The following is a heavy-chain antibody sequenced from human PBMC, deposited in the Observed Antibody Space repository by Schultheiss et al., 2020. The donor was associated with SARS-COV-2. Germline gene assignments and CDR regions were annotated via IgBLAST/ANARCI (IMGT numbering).Heavy chain of an antibody. CDR3: ARAGLRVGYYYGMDV. V-gene: IGHV1-46*01. CDR2: INPSGGST. D-gene: IGHD3-9*01. J-gene: IGHJ6*01. CDR1: GYTFTSYD. Sequence: ASVKVSCKASGYTFTSYDINWVRQATGQGLEWMGIINPSGGSTSYAQKFQGRVTMTRDTSTSTAYMELRSLRSDDTAVYYCARAGLRVGYYYGMDVWGQGTTVTVSS.